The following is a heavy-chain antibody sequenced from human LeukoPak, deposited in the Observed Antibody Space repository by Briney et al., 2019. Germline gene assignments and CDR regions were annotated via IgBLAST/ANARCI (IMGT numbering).Heavy chain of an antibody. CDR3: ARAISNDDDSGYYY. Sequence: SETLSLTCTVSGGSISSYYWSWLRQPAGKGLEWIGRIYASGSTKYNPSLKSRVTMSVDTPKNQFSLKLSSVTAADTAVYYCARAISNDDDSGYYYWGQGTLVTVSS. D-gene: IGHD3-22*01. J-gene: IGHJ4*02. V-gene: IGHV4-4*07. CDR2: IYASGST. CDR1: GGSISSYY.